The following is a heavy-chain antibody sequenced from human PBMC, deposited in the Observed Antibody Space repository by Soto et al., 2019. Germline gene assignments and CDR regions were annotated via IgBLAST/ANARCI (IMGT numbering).Heavy chain of an antibody. J-gene: IGHJ6*02. CDR2: IDPSDSYT. CDR3: ASMGGYYYGMDV. CDR1: GYSFTSYW. Sequence: ESLKISCKGSGYSFTSYWISWVRQMPGKGLEWMGRIDPSDSYTNYSPSFQGHVTISADKSISTAYLQWSSLKASDTAMYYCASMGGYYYGMDVWGQGTTVTVSS. D-gene: IGHD3-16*01. V-gene: IGHV5-10-1*01.